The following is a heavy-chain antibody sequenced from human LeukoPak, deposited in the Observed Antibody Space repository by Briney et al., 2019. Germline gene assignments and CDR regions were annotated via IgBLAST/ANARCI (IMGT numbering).Heavy chain of an antibody. V-gene: IGHV3-30-3*01. D-gene: IGHD2-2*01. CDR1: GFTFSSYA. J-gene: IGHJ4*02. Sequence: PGGSLRLSCAAAGFTFSSYAMHCVRQAPGKGLEWVAVISYDGSNKYYADSVKGRFTISRDNSKNTLYLQMNSLRAEDTAVYYCASSFSASTRPLFYWGQGTLVTVSS. CDR3: ASSFSASTRPLFY. CDR2: ISYDGSNK.